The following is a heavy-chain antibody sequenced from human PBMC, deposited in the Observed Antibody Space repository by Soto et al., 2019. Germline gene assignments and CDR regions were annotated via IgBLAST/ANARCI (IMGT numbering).Heavy chain of an antibody. CDR2: ISAYNGNT. D-gene: IGHD6-25*01. V-gene: IGHV1-18*01. J-gene: IGHJ4*02. Sequence: QVQLVQSGAEVKKPGALVKVSCKASGYSFTSNGFSWVRQARGQGLEWMGWISAYNGNTNSAQKFQSRLTMTTDTSTGTAYMELRSLRPDDTAVYFCARDHPGMAADHWGQGTLVTVSS. CDR1: GYSFTSNG. CDR3: ARDHPGMAADH.